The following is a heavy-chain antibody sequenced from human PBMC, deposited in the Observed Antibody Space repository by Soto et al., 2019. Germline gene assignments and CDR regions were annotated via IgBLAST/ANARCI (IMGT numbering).Heavy chain of an antibody. J-gene: IGHJ4*02. CDR1: GDTFNFYT. CDR3: ATNYGSGSAHFDN. D-gene: IGHD3-10*01. Sequence: QVQLVQSGAEVKKPGSSVKVSCTASGDTFNFYTISWVRQAPGQGLEWMGRIIPMLGMSNYAQNFRGRVTMIADKSTSTAYMELSSLRSEDTALYYCATNYGSGSAHFDNWGQGTLVTVSS. V-gene: IGHV1-69*02. CDR2: IIPMLGMS.